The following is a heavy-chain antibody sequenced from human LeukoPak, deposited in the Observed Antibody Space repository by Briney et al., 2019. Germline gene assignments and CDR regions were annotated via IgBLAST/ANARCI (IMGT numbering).Heavy chain of an antibody. J-gene: IGHJ5*02. Sequence: ASVKVSCKASGYTFTGYYMHWVRQAPGQGLEWMGWINPNSGGTNYAQKFQGRVTMTRDTSISTAYMELSRLRSDDTAVYYCAREGIAAAGTRVWFDPWGQGTLVTVSS. CDR2: INPNSGGT. V-gene: IGHV1-2*02. CDR3: AREGIAAAGTRVWFDP. CDR1: GYTFTGYY. D-gene: IGHD6-13*01.